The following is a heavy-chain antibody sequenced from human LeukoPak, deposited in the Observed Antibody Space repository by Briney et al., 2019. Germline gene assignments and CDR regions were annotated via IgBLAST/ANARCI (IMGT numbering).Heavy chain of an antibody. D-gene: IGHD3-10*01. CDR1: GFTFSSYW. V-gene: IGHV3-7*01. J-gene: IGHJ5*02. CDR3: AIANLGSISTPSWFDP. CDR2: IKQDGSEK. Sequence: GGSLRLSCAASGFTFSSYWMSWVRQAPGKGLEWVANIKQDGSEKYYVDSVKGRFTISRDNAKNSLYLQMNSLRAEDTAVYYCAIANLGSISTPSWFDPWGQGTLVTVSS.